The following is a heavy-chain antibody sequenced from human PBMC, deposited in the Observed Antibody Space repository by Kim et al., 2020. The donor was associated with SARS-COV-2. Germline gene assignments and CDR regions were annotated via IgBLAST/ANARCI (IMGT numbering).Heavy chain of an antibody. CDR3: AREAVLTAYYGSTTFYGMDV. D-gene: IGHD3-9*01. J-gene: IGHJ6*02. CDR2: IKKDGSEN. V-gene: IGHV3-7*03. CDR1: GFTFSRYW. Sequence: GGSLRLSCAASGFTFSRYWMSWVRQAPGKGLEWVANIKKDGSENYYVDSVKGRFTISRDNAKNSMYLQMNNLRAEDTAIYYCAREAVLTAYYGSTTFYGMDVWGQGTTVTVSS.